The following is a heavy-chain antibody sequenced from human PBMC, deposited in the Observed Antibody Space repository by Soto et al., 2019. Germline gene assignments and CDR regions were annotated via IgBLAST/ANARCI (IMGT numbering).Heavy chain of an antibody. CDR3: ARLLYRDFAFDL. Sequence: SGVSLKISCKGSGYSFTSYWIGWVRQMPGKGLEWMGIICPGDSAARYRPSFQGQVCVSADKSISTAYLHWRSVKASGPPVHYCARLLYRDFAFDLWVQGTIVTDSS. D-gene: IGHD2-2*02. CDR1: GYSFTSYW. V-gene: IGHV5-51*01. CDR2: ICPGDSAA. J-gene: IGHJ3*01.